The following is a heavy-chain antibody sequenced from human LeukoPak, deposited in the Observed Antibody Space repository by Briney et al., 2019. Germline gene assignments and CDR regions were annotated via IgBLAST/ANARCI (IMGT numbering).Heavy chain of an antibody. CDR1: GFTFSTYS. Sequence: GGSLRLSCAASGFTFSTYSMNWVRQAPGKGLEWVSSISGSGSFKFYTDSVKGRFTISRDNVKRSLYLQLSSLRAEDTAVYYCAREASIVVRCSDYWGQGTLVTVSS. V-gene: IGHV3-21*01. D-gene: IGHD6-6*01. J-gene: IGHJ4*02. CDR3: AREASIVVRCSDY. CDR2: ISGSGSFK.